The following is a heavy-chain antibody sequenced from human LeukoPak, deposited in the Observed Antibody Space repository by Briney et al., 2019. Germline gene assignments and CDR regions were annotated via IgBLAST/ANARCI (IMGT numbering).Heavy chain of an antibody. V-gene: IGHV3-66*02. CDR3: ARDRRTGRRIGYYYYMDV. D-gene: IGHD1-14*01. CDR2: IYSGGST. CDR1: GFTVSSNY. Sequence: ESLSLSCAASGFTVSSNYMSWVRQPPGKGLEWVSDIYSGGSTYYADSVKGRFTISRDNSKNTLYLQMNSLRAEDTAVYYCARDRRTGRRIGYYYYMDVWGKGTTVTVSS. J-gene: IGHJ6*03.